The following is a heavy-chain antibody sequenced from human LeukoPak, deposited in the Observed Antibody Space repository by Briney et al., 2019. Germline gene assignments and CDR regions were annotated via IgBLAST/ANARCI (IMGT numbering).Heavy chain of an antibody. D-gene: IGHD1-1*01. J-gene: IGHJ6*03. CDR1: GFTFSSYA. CDR3: ARDPYSWTRVSYYYMDV. Sequence: GGSLRLSCAASGFTFSSYAMSWVRQAPGKGLEWVSGINWNGGSTGYADSVKGRFTISRDNAKNSLYLQMNSLRAEDTALYYCARDPYSWTRVSYYYMDVWGKGTTVTVSS. V-gene: IGHV3-20*04. CDR2: INWNGGST.